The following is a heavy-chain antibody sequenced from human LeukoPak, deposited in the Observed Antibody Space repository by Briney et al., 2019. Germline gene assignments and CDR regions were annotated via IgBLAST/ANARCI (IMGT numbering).Heavy chain of an antibody. V-gene: IGHV3-30*18. CDR1: GFTFSSYG. D-gene: IGHD3-16*01. CDR3: AKDSRVSYFQH. CDR2: ISYDGSNK. Sequence: PGRSLRLSCAASGFTFSSYGMHWVRQAPGKGLEWVAVISYDGSNKYYADSVKGRFTISRDNSKNTLYLQMNSLRAEDTAVYYCAKDSRVSYFQHWGQGTLVTVSS. J-gene: IGHJ1*01.